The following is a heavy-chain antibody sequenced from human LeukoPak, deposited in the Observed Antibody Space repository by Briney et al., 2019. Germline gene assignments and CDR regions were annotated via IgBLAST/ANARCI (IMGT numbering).Heavy chain of an antibody. CDR3: ARDLADSERHVYFDY. CDR2: INNNGVIT. V-gene: IGHV3-64*01. J-gene: IGHJ4*02. CDR1: GFRFSDYT. D-gene: IGHD1-1*01. Sequence: PGGSLRLSCAASGFRFSDYTMHWVRQAPGKGLEYVSSINNNGVITYYANSVKGRFTISRDNSKNTLYLQMGSLRAEDMAVYHCARDLADSERHVYFDYWGQGTLVTVSS.